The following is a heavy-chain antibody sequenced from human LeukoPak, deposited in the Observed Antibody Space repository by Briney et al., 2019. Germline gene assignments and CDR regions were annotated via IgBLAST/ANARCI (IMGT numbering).Heavy chain of an antibody. D-gene: IGHD3-22*01. V-gene: IGHV1-46*01. CDR2: INPSGGSA. J-gene: IGHJ4*02. Sequence: ASVKVSCKASGYTLTSYYMHWVRQAPGQGLEWMGIINPSGGSASYAQKFQGRVTMTRDTSTSTVYMELSSLRSEDTAVYYCAKDSAYYYDSSGVKGGYYFDYWGQGTLVTVSS. CDR3: AKDSAYYYDSSGVKGGYYFDY. CDR1: GYTLTSYY.